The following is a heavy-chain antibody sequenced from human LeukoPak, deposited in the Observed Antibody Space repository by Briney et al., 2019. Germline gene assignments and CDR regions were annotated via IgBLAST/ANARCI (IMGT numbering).Heavy chain of an antibody. Sequence: RALVKVSCKASGYTFTSYGISWVRQAPGQGLEWMGWISAYNGNTNYAQKLQGRVTMTTDTSTSTAYMELRSLRSDDTAVYYCARDIRIAAAGTRDFDYWGQGTLVTVSS. J-gene: IGHJ4*02. CDR2: ISAYNGNT. D-gene: IGHD6-13*01. CDR1: GYTFTSYG. V-gene: IGHV1-18*04. CDR3: ARDIRIAAAGTRDFDY.